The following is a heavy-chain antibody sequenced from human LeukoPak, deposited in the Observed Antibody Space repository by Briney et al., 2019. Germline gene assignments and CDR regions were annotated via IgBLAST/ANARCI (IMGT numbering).Heavy chain of an antibody. V-gene: IGHV4-61*02. CDR2: ISTSGST. CDR1: GGSISTGSYY. CDR3: ARPPIVGSMVGAFDI. D-gene: IGHD1-26*01. J-gene: IGHJ3*02. Sequence: SETLSLTCTVSGGSISTGSYYWTWIRQPAGKGLEWIGRISTSGSTNYNPSLKSRVTISVDTSKNQFSLKLSSVTAADTAVYYCARPPIVGSMVGAFDIWGQGTMVTVSS.